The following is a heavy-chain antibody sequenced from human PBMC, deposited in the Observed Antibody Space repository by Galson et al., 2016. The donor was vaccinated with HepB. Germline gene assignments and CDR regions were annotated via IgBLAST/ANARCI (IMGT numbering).Heavy chain of an antibody. CDR2: ISASGGST. J-gene: IGHJ3*02. CDR1: GFTFFTYA. V-gene: IGHV3-23*01. CDR3: AKDPNGDWVGAFDI. D-gene: IGHD4-17*01. Sequence: SLRLSCAASGFTFFTYAMSWVRQAPGRGPEWVSGISASGGSTYYADSVKGRFTISRDNSKNTLSPQMNSLRAEDTALYYCAKDPNGDWVGAFDIWGQGTVVTVSS.